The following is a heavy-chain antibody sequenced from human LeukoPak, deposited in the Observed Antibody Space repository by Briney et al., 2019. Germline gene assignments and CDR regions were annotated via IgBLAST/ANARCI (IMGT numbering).Heavy chain of an antibody. D-gene: IGHD1-26*01. J-gene: IGHJ4*02. CDR2: ISSSGYI. CDR3: ARASGSYLASQVDY. CDR1: GFTFSSYS. Sequence: GGSLRLSCAASGFTFSSYSMNWVRQAPGKGLEWVSSISSSGYIYYADSVKGRFTISRDNAKNSLYLQMNSLRAEDTAVYYCARASGSYLASQVDYWGQGTLVTVSS. V-gene: IGHV3-21*01.